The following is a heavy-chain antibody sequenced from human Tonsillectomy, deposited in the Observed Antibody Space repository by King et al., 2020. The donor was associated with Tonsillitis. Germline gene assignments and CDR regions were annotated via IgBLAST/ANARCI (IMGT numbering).Heavy chain of an antibody. Sequence: VQLVESGGGLVQPGGSLRLSCAASGFTFNNYNMNWVRQAPGKGLEWISHITSSGAAIYYADSVKGRFTISRDNANNSLFLHMNSLRAEDTAVYYCARVLGRPANYWGQGTLVTVSS. CDR3: ARVLGRPANY. J-gene: IGHJ4*02. D-gene: IGHD1-26*01. CDR2: ITSSGAAI. V-gene: IGHV3-48*01. CDR1: GFTFNNYN.